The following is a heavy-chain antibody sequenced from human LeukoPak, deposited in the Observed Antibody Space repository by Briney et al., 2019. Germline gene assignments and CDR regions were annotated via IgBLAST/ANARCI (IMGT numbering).Heavy chain of an antibody. J-gene: IGHJ4*02. V-gene: IGHV4-59*01. CDR1: GGSISSYY. CDR2: IYYSGST. D-gene: IGHD2/OR15-2a*01. Sequence: SETLSLTCTVSGGSISSYYWSWIRQPPGKGLEWIGYIYYSGSTNYNPSLKSRVTISVDTSKNQFSLKLSSVTAADTAVFYWARDLSGGGDWGQGTLVTVSS. CDR3: ARDLSGGGD.